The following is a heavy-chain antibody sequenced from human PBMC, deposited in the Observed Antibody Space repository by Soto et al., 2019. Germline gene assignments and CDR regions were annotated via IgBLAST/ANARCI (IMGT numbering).Heavy chain of an antibody. CDR2: IYYSGST. CDR3: ASMGYHYGSGSYPLDY. J-gene: IGHJ4*02. CDR1: GGSISSYY. D-gene: IGHD3-10*01. Sequence: SETLSLTCTVSGGSISSYYWSWILQPPGKGLEWIGYIYYSGSTNYNPSLKSRVTISVDTSKNQFSLKLRSVTAADTAVYYCASMGYHYGSGSYPLDYWGQGTLVTVSS. V-gene: IGHV4-59*08.